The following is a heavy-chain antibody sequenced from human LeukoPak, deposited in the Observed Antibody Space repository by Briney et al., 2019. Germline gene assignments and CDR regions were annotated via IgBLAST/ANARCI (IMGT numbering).Heavy chain of an antibody. D-gene: IGHD3-9*01. Sequence: GASVKVSCKASGYTFTGYYMHWVRQAPGQGLEWMGRINPNSGGTNYAQKFQGRVTMTRDTSISTAYMELSRLRSDDTAVYYCARDLERYFDWFGKYYGMDVWGQGTTVTVSS. J-gene: IGHJ6*02. CDR3: ARDLERYFDWFGKYYGMDV. CDR1: GYTFTGYY. V-gene: IGHV1-2*06. CDR2: INPNSGGT.